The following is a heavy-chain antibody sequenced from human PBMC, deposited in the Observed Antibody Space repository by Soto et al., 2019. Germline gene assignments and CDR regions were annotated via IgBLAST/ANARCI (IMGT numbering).Heavy chain of an antibody. Sequence: PSETLSLTCAVYGGSFSGYYWSWIRQPPGKGLEWIGEINHSGSTNYNPSLKSRVTISVDTSKNQFSLKLSSVTAADTAVYYCAVRYYDFWSGYYGEYNWFDPWGQGTLVTV. CDR3: AVRYYDFWSGYYGEYNWFDP. D-gene: IGHD3-3*01. CDR2: INHSGST. J-gene: IGHJ5*02. CDR1: GGSFSGYY. V-gene: IGHV4-34*01.